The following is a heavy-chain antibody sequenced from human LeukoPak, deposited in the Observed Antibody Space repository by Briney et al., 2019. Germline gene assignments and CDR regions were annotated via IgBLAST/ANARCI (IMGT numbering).Heavy chain of an antibody. CDR3: AKWMGDSFRRVFDY. V-gene: IGHV4-34*01. CDR1: GGSFNGYY. CDR2: INRSGST. D-gene: IGHD2-21*02. J-gene: IGHJ4*02. Sequence: SETMSLTCAVYGGSFNGYYWSWIRQPPGKGLEWIAEINRSGSTNYNPSLKSRVTISLDTSKYQFSLRLNSVTAADTAVYYCAKWMGDSFRRVFDYWAQGTLVTVSS.